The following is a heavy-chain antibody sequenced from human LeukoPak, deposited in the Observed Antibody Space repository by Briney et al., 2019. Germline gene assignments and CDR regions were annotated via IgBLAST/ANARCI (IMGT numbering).Heavy chain of an antibody. CDR3: ARDHGRDQHSPQAYYYFYYYMDV. J-gene: IGHJ6*03. Sequence: GAPVKVSCKTSGGTFSSYAISWVRQAPGQGLEWMGGIILIFGTRTYAQKFQGRVTITTDESTSTAYMELSSLRSEDTAVYYCARDHGRDQHSPQAYYYFYYYMDVWDKGTTVTVSS. CDR2: IILIFGTR. CDR1: GGTFSSYA. V-gene: IGHV1-69*05. D-gene: IGHD2-2*01.